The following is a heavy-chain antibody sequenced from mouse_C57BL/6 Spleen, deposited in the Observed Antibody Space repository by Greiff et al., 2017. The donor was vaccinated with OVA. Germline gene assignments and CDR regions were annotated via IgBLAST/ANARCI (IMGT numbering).Heavy chain of an antibody. CDR3: AIWDGYYEGDY. Sequence: QVQLKQPGAELVRPGSSVKLSCKASGYTFTSYWMHWVKQRPIQGLEWIGNIDPSDSETNYNQKFKDKATLTVDKSSSTAYRQLSSLTSEDSAVYYCAIWDGYYEGDYWGQGTTLTVSS. D-gene: IGHD2-3*01. CDR1: GYTFTSYW. J-gene: IGHJ2*01. CDR2: IDPSDSET. V-gene: IGHV1-52*01.